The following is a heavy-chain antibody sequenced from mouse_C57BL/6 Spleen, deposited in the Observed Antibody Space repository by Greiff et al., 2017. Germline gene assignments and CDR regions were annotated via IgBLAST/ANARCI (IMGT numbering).Heavy chain of an antibody. V-gene: IGHV5-6*01. CDR2: ISSGGSYT. Sequence: EVMLVESGGDLVKPGGSLKLSCAASGFTFSSYGMSWFRQTPDTRLEWVATISSGGSYTYYPDSVKGRFTISRDNAKNTLYLQMSSLKSEDTAMYYCARHEDYGSSFAYWGQGTLVTVSA. CDR3: ARHEDYGSSFAY. J-gene: IGHJ3*01. D-gene: IGHD1-1*01. CDR1: GFTFSSYG.